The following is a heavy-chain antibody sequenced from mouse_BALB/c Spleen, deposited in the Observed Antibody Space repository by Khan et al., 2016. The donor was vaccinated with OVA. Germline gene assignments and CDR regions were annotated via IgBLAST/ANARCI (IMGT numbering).Heavy chain of an antibody. Sequence: QLQQSGPELMKPGASVKISCKASGYSFTTYYMHWVKQSHGKSLEWIGYIDPFNGGNDYNQKFKGKATLTVDNSSSTAYLHLTSLTSEDSAVYYCARGTFDYWGQGTLVTVSA. CDR1: GYSFTTYY. J-gene: IGHJ3*01. CDR2: IDPFNGGN. V-gene: IGHV1S135*01. D-gene: IGHD3-3*01. CDR3: ARGTFDY.